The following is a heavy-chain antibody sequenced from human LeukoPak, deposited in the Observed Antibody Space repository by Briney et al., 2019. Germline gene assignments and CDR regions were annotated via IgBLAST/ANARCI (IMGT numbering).Heavy chain of an antibody. CDR1: GGSFSGYY. CDR2: INHSGST. V-gene: IGHV4-34*01. CDR3: ASHAGTLWFGESPTSNWFDP. Sequence: SETLSLTCAVYGGSFSGYYWSWIRQPPGKGLEWIGEINHSGSTNYNPSLKSRVTISVDTSKNQFSLKLSSVTAADTAVYYCASHAGTLWFGESPTSNWFDPWGQGTLVTVSS. D-gene: IGHD3-10*01. J-gene: IGHJ5*02.